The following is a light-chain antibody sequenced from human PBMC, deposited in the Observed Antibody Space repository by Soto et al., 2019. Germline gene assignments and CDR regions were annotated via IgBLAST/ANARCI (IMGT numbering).Light chain of an antibody. CDR3: QSYDPTLRTSL. J-gene: IGLJ2*01. Sequence: QSALTQPASVSGSPGQSITISCTGTSSDVGGYNYVSWYQQHPGKAPKLMIYEVSNRPSGVSNRFSGSKSGTSASLAIAGLQADDEADYYCQSYDPTLRTSLFGGGTKLTVL. CDR2: EVS. V-gene: IGLV2-14*01. CDR1: SSDVGGYNY.